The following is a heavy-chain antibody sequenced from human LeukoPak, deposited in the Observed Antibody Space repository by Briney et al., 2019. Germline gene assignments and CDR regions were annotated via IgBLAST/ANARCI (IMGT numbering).Heavy chain of an antibody. CDR3: ARGLGDYNTDWFPVSGY. Sequence: ASVKVSCKASGYTFTSYYMHWVRQAPGQGLEWMGIINPSGGSTSYAQKFQGRVTMTRDTSMSTAYMELSSLGSEDTAIYYCARGLGDYNTDWFPVSGYWGQGTPVTVSS. D-gene: IGHD3-9*01. CDR2: INPSGGST. J-gene: IGHJ4*02. V-gene: IGHV1-46*01. CDR1: GYTFTSYY.